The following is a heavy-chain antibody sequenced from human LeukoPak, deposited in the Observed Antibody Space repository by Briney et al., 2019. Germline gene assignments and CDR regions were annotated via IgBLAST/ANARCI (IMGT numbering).Heavy chain of an antibody. D-gene: IGHD4-23*01. CDR1: GFTVSSNY. J-gene: IGHJ3*02. CDR2: ISGSGGAI. CDR3: ASRLYGGPFDN. Sequence: NPGGSLRLSCAASGFTVSSNYMSWVRQAPGKGLEWVSYISGSGGAIYHADSVKGRFTISRDNAKNSLYLEMNSLGAEDTAVYYCASRLYGGPFDNWGQGTMVTVSS. V-gene: IGHV3-11*04.